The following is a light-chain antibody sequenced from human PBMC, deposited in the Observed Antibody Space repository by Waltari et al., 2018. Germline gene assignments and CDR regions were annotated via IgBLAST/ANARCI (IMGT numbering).Light chain of an antibody. CDR1: QNVLYSSNNKNY. Sequence: DIVMTQSPDSLAVSLGERATINCKSSQNVLYSSNNKNYLAWYQQKAGQPPKLLISWASTRDSGVPDRFSGSGSGTDFTLTIKRLEPEDFAVYYCQQYGSSPYTFGQGTKLEIK. CDR3: QQYGSSPYT. V-gene: IGKV4-1*01. J-gene: IGKJ2*01. CDR2: WAS.